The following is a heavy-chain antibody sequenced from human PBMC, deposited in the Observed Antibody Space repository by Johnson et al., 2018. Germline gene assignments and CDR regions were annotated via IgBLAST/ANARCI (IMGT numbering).Heavy chain of an antibody. D-gene: IGHD6-13*01. Sequence: QVQLVQSGAEVKKPGASVKVSCKASGYTFTSYHVHWVRQAPGQGLEWMGIINPSGGSTTYSQKLQGRVTVTRDTSTSPVYMEVNSLRSEDTAVYCCARVRHSINWYHYGLDVWGQGTTVTVSS. CDR3: ARVRHSINWYHYGLDV. J-gene: IGHJ6*02. V-gene: IGHV1-46*04. CDR2: INPSGGST. CDR1: GYTFTSYH.